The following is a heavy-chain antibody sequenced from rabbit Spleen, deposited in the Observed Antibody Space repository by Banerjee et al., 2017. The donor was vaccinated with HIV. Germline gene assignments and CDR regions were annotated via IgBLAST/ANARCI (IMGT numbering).Heavy chain of an antibody. J-gene: IGHJ6*01. Sequence: QEQLVDYGGDLVQPGASLTLTCKASGIDFNSYNFICWVRQAPGKGLEWIACIDTGSRDFTYYASWAKGRFTISKTSSTTVTLQMTSLTVADTATYFCARDTGSSFSTYGMDLWGQGTLVTVS. CDR3: ARDTGSSFSTYGMDL. CDR1: GIDFNSYNF. CDR2: IDTGSRDFT. D-gene: IGHD8-1*01. V-gene: IGHV1S45*01.